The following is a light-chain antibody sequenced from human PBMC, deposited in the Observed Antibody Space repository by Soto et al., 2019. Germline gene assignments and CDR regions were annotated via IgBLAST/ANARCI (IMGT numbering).Light chain of an antibody. CDR3: QQANSFPIT. J-gene: IGKJ5*01. V-gene: IGKV1-12*01. CDR2: DAS. Sequence: DIQMTQSPSTLSASVGDRVTITCRASQNINEYLAWYQQKPGKAPKLLIYDASSLQSGVQSRFSGSGSGTDFTLTISSLQPEDFATYYCQQANSFPITFGQGTRLEIK. CDR1: QNINEY.